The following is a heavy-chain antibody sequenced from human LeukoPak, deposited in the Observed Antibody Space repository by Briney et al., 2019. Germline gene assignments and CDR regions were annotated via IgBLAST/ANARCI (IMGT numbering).Heavy chain of an antibody. Sequence: GRSLRLSCAASGFTFSSYAMHWVRQAPGKGLEWVAVISYDGSNKYYADSVKGRFTTSRDNSKNTLYLQMNSLRAEDTAVYYCARTSYWGQGTLVTVSS. V-gene: IGHV3-30-3*01. CDR3: ARTSY. J-gene: IGHJ4*02. CDR2: ISYDGSNK. CDR1: GFTFSSYA.